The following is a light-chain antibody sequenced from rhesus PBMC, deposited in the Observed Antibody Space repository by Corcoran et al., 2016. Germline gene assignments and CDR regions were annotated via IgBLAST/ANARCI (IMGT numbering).Light chain of an antibody. CDR3: QQHNSYPLT. Sequence: DIQMTQSPSSLSASVGDTVTITCQASQGISKYLDWSPQKPGKAPKLLIYDASTLQSGVPLRFIGSGSGTEFTITISSLQTEDFATYSCQQHNSYPLTCGGGTKVAIK. CDR2: DAS. J-gene: IGKJ4*01. V-gene: IGKV1S9*01. CDR1: QGISKY.